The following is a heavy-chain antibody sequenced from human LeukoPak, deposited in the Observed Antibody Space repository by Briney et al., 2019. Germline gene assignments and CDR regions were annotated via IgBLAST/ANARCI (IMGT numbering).Heavy chain of an antibody. Sequence: SETLSLTCTVSGGSISSYYWSWIRQPPRKGLEWIGYIYYSGSTNYNPSLKSRVTISVDTSKNQFSLKLSSVTAADTAVYYCARVSGYSPFPRGYYYYGMDVWGQGTTVTVSS. CDR3: ARVSGYSPFPRGYYYYGMDV. J-gene: IGHJ6*02. D-gene: IGHD5-18*01. CDR1: GGSISSYY. V-gene: IGHV4-59*01. CDR2: IYYSGST.